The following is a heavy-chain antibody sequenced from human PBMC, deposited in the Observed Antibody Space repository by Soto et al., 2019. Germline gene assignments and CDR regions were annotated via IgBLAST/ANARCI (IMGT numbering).Heavy chain of an antibody. J-gene: IGHJ4*02. Sequence: EVQLLESGGGLAQPGGSLRLSCTASGFIFSNYAMFWVRQAPGEGLEWVSVISGSDGSTYYADSVKGRFTISRDDSKNTLYLQMNSLRAEDTAVYYCARDRERDAWYEDYWGQGTLVTVSS. D-gene: IGHD6-13*01. CDR1: GFIFSNYA. CDR3: ARDRERDAWYEDY. V-gene: IGHV3-23*01. CDR2: ISGSDGST.